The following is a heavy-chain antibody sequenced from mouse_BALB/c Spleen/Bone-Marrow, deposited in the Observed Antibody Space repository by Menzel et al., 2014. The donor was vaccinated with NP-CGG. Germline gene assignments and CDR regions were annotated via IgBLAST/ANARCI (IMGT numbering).Heavy chain of an antibody. Sequence: QVQLKESAAELARPGASVKMSCKASGYTFTSYTMHWVKQRPGQGLEWIGYINPSSGYTEYNQKFKDKTTLTADKSSSTAYMQLSSLTSEDSAVYYCARRTGPYYGNYDAMDYWGQGTSVTVSS. CDR1: GYTFTSYT. J-gene: IGHJ4*01. D-gene: IGHD2-10*01. CDR3: ARRTGPYYGNYDAMDY. V-gene: IGHV1-4*02. CDR2: INPSSGYT.